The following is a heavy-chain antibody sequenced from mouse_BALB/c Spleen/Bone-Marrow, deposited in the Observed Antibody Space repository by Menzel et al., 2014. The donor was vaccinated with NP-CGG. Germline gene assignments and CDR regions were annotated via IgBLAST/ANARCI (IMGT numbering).Heavy chain of an antibody. J-gene: IGHJ2*01. CDR3: ARPDYYGYLNY. Sequence: EVKVVESGGGLVQPGGSLKLSCAASGFDFSRYWISLVRQAPGKGLEWIGEINPDSRTINYSPSLKDKFIISRDNAKNTLYLRLNKVRSEDTALYYCARPDYYGYLNYWGQGTTLTVSS. V-gene: IGHV4-1*02. CDR1: GFDFSRYW. CDR2: INPDSRTI. D-gene: IGHD1-1*01.